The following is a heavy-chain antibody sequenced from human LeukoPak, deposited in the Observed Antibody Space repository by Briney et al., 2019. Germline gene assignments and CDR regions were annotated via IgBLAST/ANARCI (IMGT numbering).Heavy chain of an antibody. CDR3: ARLLESSWYLAFDI. Sequence: PSETLSLTCTVSGGSISSYYWSWIRQPPGKGLEWIGYIYYSGSTNYNPSLKSRVTISVDTSKNQFSLKLSSVTAADTAVYYCARLLESSWYLAFDIWGQGTMVTVSS. CDR2: IYYSGST. D-gene: IGHD6-13*01. J-gene: IGHJ3*02. CDR1: GGSISSYY. V-gene: IGHV4-59*01.